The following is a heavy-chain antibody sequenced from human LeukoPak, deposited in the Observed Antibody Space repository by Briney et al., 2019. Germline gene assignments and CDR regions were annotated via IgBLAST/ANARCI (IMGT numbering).Heavy chain of an antibody. J-gene: IGHJ4*02. Sequence: SVTVSCKASGGTFSSYAISWVRQVPGQGLEWVGGIIPIFGTANFAQKFQGRVTVTADESTGTAYMELSSLRSEDTAVYYCASSGYSYGYSRFDYWGQGTLVTVSS. CDR1: GGTFSSYA. D-gene: IGHD5-18*01. V-gene: IGHV1-69*13. CDR2: IIPIFGTA. CDR3: ASSGYSYGYSRFDY.